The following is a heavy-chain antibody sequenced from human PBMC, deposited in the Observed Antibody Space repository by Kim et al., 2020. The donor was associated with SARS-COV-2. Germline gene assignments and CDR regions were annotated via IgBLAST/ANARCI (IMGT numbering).Heavy chain of an antibody. D-gene: IGHD3-22*01. V-gene: IGHV3-23*01. Sequence: GGSLRLSCAASGFTFSSYAMSWVRQAPGKGLEWVSAISGSGGSTYYADSVKGRFTISRDNSKNTLYLQMNSLRAEGTAVYYCAKDRVRYYDSSGYFDYWGQGTLVTVSS. CDR2: ISGSGGST. CDR3: AKDRVRYYDSSGYFDY. CDR1: GFTFSSYA. J-gene: IGHJ4*02.